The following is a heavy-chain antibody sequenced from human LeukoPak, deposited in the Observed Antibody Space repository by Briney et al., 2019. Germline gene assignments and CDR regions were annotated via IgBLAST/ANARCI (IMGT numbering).Heavy chain of an antibody. CDR2: ISGSGGNT. Sequence: PGASLRLSCAASGFTFSSYAMSWVRQAPGKGLEWVSGISGSGGNTYYADSVKGRFTISRDNFKNTLYLQMNSLGAEDTAVYYRAKLYSSGWNGDENWGQGTLVSVSS. V-gene: IGHV3-23*01. J-gene: IGHJ4*02. CDR3: AKLYSSGWNGDEN. D-gene: IGHD6-19*01. CDR1: GFTFSSYA.